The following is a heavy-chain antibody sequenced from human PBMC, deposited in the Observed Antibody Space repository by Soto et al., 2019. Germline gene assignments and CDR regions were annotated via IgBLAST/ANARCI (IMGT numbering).Heavy chain of an antibody. CDR2: TVPDGSER. CDR1: GFTFSDSW. CDR3: ARDRGYNCFDL. J-gene: IGHJ5*01. V-gene: IGHV3-7*01. Sequence: GGSLRLSCAASGFTFSDSWMNWARQAPGKGLEWVASTVPDGSERYYVDSVKGRFTISRDNTKTSLYLQMNSLRVDDTAIYYCARDRGYNCFDLWGQGTLVTVSA.